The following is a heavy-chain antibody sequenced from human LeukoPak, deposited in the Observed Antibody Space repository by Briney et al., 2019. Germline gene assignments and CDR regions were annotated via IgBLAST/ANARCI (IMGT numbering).Heavy chain of an antibody. Sequence: SETLSLTCAVYGGSFSGYYWSWLRQPPGKGLEWIWEINHSGSTNYNPSLKSRVTISVDTSKNQFSLKLSSVTAADTAVYYCARGQGSSWYLMGRYNWFDPWGQGTLVTVSS. CDR1: GGSFSGYY. CDR2: INHSGST. V-gene: IGHV4-34*01. CDR3: ARGQGSSWYLMGRYNWFDP. J-gene: IGHJ5*02. D-gene: IGHD6-13*01.